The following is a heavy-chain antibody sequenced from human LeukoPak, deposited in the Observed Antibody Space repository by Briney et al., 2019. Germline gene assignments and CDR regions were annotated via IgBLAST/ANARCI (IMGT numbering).Heavy chain of an antibody. V-gene: IGHV3-30-3*01. CDR3: ARDGNPSYYDILTGQYYFDY. J-gene: IGHJ4*02. CDR2: ISYDGSSK. D-gene: IGHD3-9*01. CDR1: GFTFSSYV. Sequence: LGCALTLSCAASGFTFSSYVMLGGRQAPGRGLEWVAVISYDGSSKYYAVSVKGRFTIYRDNSKNRLDMEMNSVIAEDTAVYYCARDGNPSYYDILTGQYYFDYWGQGTLVTVSS.